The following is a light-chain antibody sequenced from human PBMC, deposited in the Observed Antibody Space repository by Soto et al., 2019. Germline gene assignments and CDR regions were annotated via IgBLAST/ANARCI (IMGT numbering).Light chain of an antibody. V-gene: IGKV3D-20*01. J-gene: IGKJ5*01. CDR3: QLSQQRSSWPPIA. Sequence: EIVLTQSPAVLALSPGERATLSCGASQSVSYRYLAWYQQKPGLAPRLLIYDASSRATGIADRFSGSGSGTDFTLTISRLEPEDFAVYYCQLSQQRSSWPPIAFGQGTRLEIK. CDR2: DAS. CDR1: QSVSYRY.